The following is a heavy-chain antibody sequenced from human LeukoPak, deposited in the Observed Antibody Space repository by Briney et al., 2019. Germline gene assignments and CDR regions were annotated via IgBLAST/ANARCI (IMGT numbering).Heavy chain of an antibody. CDR3: ARSDGSGWSSTVDY. V-gene: IGHV1-2*02. CDR2: INPNSGGT. CDR1: GYTFTGYY. Sequence: GASVKVSCKASGYTFTGYYMHWVRQAPGQGLEWMGWINPNSGGTNYAQKFQGRVTMTRDTSISTAYMELSRLRSDDTAVYYCARSDGSGWSSTVDYWGQGTLVTVSS. D-gene: IGHD6-19*01. J-gene: IGHJ4*02.